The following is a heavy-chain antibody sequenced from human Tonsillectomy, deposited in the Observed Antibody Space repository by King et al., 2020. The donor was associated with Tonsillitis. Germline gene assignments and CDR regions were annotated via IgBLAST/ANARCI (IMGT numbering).Heavy chain of an antibody. V-gene: IGHV3-74*01. CDR2: ITGDGSVT. Sequence: VQLVESGGGLVQPGGSLRLSCAASGFTFNNHWMHWVRQAPGKGLVWVSRITGDGSVTIYADSVKGRFAISRDNAKNTLYLQMNSLRAEDTAVYYCVKDDWGVHHWSQGTLVTVSS. CDR3: VKDDWGVHH. D-gene: IGHD3-10*01. J-gene: IGHJ5*02. CDR1: GFTFNNHW.